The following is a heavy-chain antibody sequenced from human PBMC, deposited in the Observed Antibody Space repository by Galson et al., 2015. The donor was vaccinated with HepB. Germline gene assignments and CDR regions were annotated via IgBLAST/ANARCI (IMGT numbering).Heavy chain of an antibody. CDR1: GLNFNNYV. CDR2: ISFDGST. V-gene: IGHV3-30-3*02. Sequence: SLRLSCAASGLNFNNYVMHWVRQAPGKGLEWVALISFDGSTYYADSVKGRFTISRDSSRNTVYLQMNSLRADDTAVYYCAKHDFWSGYYPWFDYWGQGILVTVSS. J-gene: IGHJ4*02. CDR3: AKHDFWSGYYPWFDY. D-gene: IGHD3-3*01.